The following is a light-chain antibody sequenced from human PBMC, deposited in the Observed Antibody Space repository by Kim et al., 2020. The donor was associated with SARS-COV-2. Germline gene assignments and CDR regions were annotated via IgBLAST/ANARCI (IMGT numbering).Light chain of an antibody. V-gene: IGLV1-47*01. J-gene: IGLJ2*01. CDR2: RSN. CDR1: SSNIGSDY. Sequence: LTQPPSASGTPGQRVTISCSGSSSNIGSDYAYWYQQLPGTAPKVLTYRSNQRPSGVPDRFSGSKSDTSASLAISGLRSEDEGDYYCASWDDSLSGLVFGGGTQLTVL. CDR3: ASWDDSLSGLV.